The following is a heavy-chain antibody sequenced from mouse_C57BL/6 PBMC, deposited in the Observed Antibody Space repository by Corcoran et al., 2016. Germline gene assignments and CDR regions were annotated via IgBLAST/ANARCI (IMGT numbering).Heavy chain of an antibody. CDR3: ARRTVTTVYAMDY. V-gene: IGHV1-26*01. CDR1: GYTFTDYC. CDR2: INPNNGGT. D-gene: IGHD1-1*01. Sequence: EVQLQQSGPELVKPGASVKISCKASGYTFTDYCVNWVKQSHGKSLEWIGDINPNNGGTNYNQKFKGKATLTVDKSSSTAYMELRSLTSEDSAVYYCARRTVTTVYAMDYWGQGTSVTVSS. J-gene: IGHJ4*01.